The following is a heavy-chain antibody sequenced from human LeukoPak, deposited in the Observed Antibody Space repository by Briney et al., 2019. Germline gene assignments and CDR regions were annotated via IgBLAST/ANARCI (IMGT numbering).Heavy chain of an antibody. Sequence: ETLSLTCAVYGGSFSGYYWSWIRQPPGKGLEWIGSIYYSGSTYYNPSLKSRVTISVDTSKNQFSLKLSSVTAAGTAVYYCARDRRDYDYVWGSYRYAREIDYWGQGTLVTVSS. CDR1: GGSFSGYY. CDR2: IYYSGST. J-gene: IGHJ4*02. V-gene: IGHV4-34*01. D-gene: IGHD3-16*02. CDR3: ARDRRDYDYVWGSYRYAREIDY.